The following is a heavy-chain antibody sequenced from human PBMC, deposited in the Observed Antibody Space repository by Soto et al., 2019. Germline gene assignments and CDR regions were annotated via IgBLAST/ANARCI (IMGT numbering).Heavy chain of an antibody. Sequence: PGGSLRLSCAASGFTFSSYAMHWVRQAPGKGLEWVAVISYDGSNKYYADSVKGRFTISRDNSKNTLYLQMNSLRAEDTAVYYCARWLGRTSYYYYGMDVWGQGTTVTVSS. CDR2: ISYDGSNK. CDR3: ARWLGRTSYYYYGMDV. V-gene: IGHV3-30-3*01. D-gene: IGHD6-19*01. CDR1: GFTFSSYA. J-gene: IGHJ6*02.